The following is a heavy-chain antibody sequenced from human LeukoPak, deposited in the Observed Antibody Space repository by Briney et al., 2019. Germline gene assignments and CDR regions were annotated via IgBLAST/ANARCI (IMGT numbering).Heavy chain of an antibody. V-gene: IGHV4-59*01. CDR3: ARGKEEGRGRFDY. Sequence: SETLSLTCTVSGDSISGYYWNWIRQPPGKGLEWVGYIYYSGGTNYNPSLKSRLTISVDLSKKQFSLKLTSVTAADTAVYYCARGKEEGRGRFDYWGQGTLVTVSS. J-gene: IGHJ4*02. CDR2: IYYSGGT. CDR1: GDSISGYY.